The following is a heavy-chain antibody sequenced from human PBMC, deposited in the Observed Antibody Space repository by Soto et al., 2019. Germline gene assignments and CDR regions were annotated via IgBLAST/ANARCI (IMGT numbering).Heavy chain of an antibody. Sequence: SVKVSCKASGGTFSSYAISWVRQAPGQGLEWMGGIIPIFGTANYAQKFQGRVTITADGSTSTAYTELSSLRSEDTAVYYCARAAFCSGGSCYHFDYWGQGTLVTVSS. CDR1: GGTFSSYA. CDR3: ARAAFCSGGSCYHFDY. J-gene: IGHJ4*02. D-gene: IGHD2-15*01. V-gene: IGHV1-69*13. CDR2: IIPIFGTA.